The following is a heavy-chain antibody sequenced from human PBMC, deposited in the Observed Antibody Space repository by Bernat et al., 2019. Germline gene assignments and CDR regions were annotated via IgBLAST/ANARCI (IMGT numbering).Heavy chain of an antibody. Sequence: EVQLLESGGGLVQPGGSLRLSCAASGFTFSSYAMILVRQAPGKGLEWVSAISGSGGSTYYAESVEGRLTISRGNKENVLDMEMNSVRAEEAAVYYGAKDPYYDFWSGFGGKGTLVTV. V-gene: IGHV3-23*01. CDR1: GFTFSSYA. CDR3: AKDPYYDFWSGF. CDR2: ISGSGGST. D-gene: IGHD3-3*01. J-gene: IGHJ4*02.